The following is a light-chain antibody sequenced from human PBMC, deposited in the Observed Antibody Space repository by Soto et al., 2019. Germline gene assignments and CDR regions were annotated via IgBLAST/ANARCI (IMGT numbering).Light chain of an antibody. J-gene: IGKJ4*01. CDR1: QSVSSY. Sequence: EIVLTQSPVTLSLSPGERATLSCRASQSVSSYLGWYQQKPGQAPRLLIYDASNRATGIPARFSGSGSGTDFTLTISSLEPEDFAVYYCQQRKNWPLTFGGGTKVESK. CDR3: QQRKNWPLT. CDR2: DAS. V-gene: IGKV3-11*01.